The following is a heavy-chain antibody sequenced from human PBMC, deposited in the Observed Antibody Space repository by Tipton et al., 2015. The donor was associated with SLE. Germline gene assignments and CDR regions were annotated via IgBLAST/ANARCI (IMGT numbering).Heavy chain of an antibody. Sequence: LRLSCIVSGGSFSSGSYHWSWIRQPAGKGLEWIGQMFSSGTTNYNPSLKSRVTVSVDTSKNQFSLKLTSLTAADTALYYCARNKAVAGTVIEYWGPGTLVTVSS. J-gene: IGHJ4*02. CDR3: ARNKAVAGTVIEY. CDR2: MFSSGTT. D-gene: IGHD6-19*01. V-gene: IGHV4-61*10. CDR1: GGSFSSGSYH.